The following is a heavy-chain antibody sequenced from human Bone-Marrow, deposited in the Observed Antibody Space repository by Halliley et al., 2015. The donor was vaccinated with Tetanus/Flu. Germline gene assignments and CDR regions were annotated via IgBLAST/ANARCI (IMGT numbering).Heavy chain of an antibody. V-gene: IGHV3-30-3*01. J-gene: IGHJ3*02. CDR3: ARDHYFD. Sequence: SGFTFGDYAMHWVRQAPGKGLQWVAAVSYVGNENYYADPVKGRFIISRDNSKNMMFLQMNSLRPEDTAVYFCARDHYFD. D-gene: IGHD3-10*01. CDR1: GFTFGDYA. CDR2: VSYVGNEN.